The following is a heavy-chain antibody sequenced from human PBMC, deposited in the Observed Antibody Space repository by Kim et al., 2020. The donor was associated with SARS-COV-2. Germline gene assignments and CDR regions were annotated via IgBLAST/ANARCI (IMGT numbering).Heavy chain of an antibody. J-gene: IGHJ4*02. CDR1: GFTFSGSA. V-gene: IGHV3-73*01. D-gene: IGHD3-22*01. CDR2: IRSEANSYAP. CDR3: TRPPAYYYDSRGYYFKDH. Sequence: GGSLRLSFAASGFTFSGSAMHWVRQASGKGLEWVGRIRSEANSYAPAYAASVKGRFTISRDDSKNTAYLQMNSLKTGDTAVYYCTRPPAYYYDSRGYYFKDHWGQGTVVTVSS.